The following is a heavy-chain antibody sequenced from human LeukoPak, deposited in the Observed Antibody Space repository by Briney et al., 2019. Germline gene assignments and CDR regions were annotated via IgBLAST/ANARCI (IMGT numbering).Heavy chain of an antibody. Sequence: LTGRSLRLSCAASGFTFNSYGMHWVRQAPGKGLEWVAVISYDGSNKYYADSVKGRFTISRDNSKNTLYLQMNSLRAEDTAVYYCAKGSRGFDYWGQGTLVTVSS. CDR3: AKGSRGFDY. D-gene: IGHD3-10*01. J-gene: IGHJ4*02. V-gene: IGHV3-30*18. CDR1: GFTFNSYG. CDR2: ISYDGSNK.